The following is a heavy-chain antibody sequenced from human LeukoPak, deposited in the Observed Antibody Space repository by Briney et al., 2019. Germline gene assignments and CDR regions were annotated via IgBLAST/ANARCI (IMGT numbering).Heavy chain of an antibody. Sequence: PSETLSLTCAVYGGSFSGYYWSWIRPPPGKGLEWIGEINHSGSTNYNPSLKSRVTISVETSKHQFSLKMSSVTAADTAVYYCARHVGYCSGGSCYSFDYWGQGTLVTVSS. V-gene: IGHV4-34*01. CDR1: GGSFSGYY. CDR2: INHSGST. J-gene: IGHJ4*02. CDR3: ARHVGYCSGGSCYSFDY. D-gene: IGHD2-15*01.